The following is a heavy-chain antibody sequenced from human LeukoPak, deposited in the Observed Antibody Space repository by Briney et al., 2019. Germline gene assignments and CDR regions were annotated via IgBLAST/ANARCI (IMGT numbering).Heavy chain of an antibody. D-gene: IGHD4-17*01. Sequence: GRSLRLSCAASGFTFDDYAMHWVRQAPGKGLEWVSGISWNSGSIGYADSVKGRFTISRDNAKNSLYLQMNSLRAEDTALYYCAKDRLHYGDSWFDYWGQGTLVTVSS. J-gene: IGHJ4*02. CDR3: AKDRLHYGDSWFDY. CDR1: GFTFDDYA. CDR2: ISWNSGSI. V-gene: IGHV3-9*01.